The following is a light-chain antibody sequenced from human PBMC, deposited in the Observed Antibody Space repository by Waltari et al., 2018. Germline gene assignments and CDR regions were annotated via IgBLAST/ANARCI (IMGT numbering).Light chain of an antibody. J-gene: IGKJ2*01. Sequence: DIQMTQSPSSLSASVGDRVTITCRASQSISIYLNWYQQKPGKAPKLLIYSTFHLYSGVPSRFSGSGSGTDFTLTISSLQPEDFATYYCQQSSGIPYTFGQGTKLEIK. CDR2: STF. CDR3: QQSSGIPYT. CDR1: QSISIY. V-gene: IGKV1-39*01.